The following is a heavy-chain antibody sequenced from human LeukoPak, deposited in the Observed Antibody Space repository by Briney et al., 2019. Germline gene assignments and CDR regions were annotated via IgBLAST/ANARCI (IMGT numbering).Heavy chain of an antibody. CDR3: ARDSPEVDFDYYFDY. CDR2: ISYDGSNK. D-gene: IGHD3-9*01. V-gene: IGHV3-30-3*01. J-gene: IGHJ4*02. CDR1: GFTFSSYA. Sequence: PGGSLRLSCAASGFTFSSYAMHWVRQAPGKGLEGVAVISYDGSNKYYADSVKGRFTISRDNSKNTLYLQMNSLRAEDTAVYYCARDSPEVDFDYYFDYWGQGTLVTVSS.